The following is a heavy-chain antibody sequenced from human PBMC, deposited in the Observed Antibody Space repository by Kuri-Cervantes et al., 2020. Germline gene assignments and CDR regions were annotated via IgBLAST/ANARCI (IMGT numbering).Heavy chain of an antibody. CDR1: GGTFSSYA. D-gene: IGHD3-16*01. V-gene: IGHV1-69*06. CDR2: IIPIFGTA. CDR3: ARTYDWGFGAYYYYYYMDV. Sequence: SVKVSCKASGGTFSSYAISWVRQAPGQGLEWMGGIIPIFGTANYAQKFQGRVTITADKSTSTAYMELSSLRSGDTAVYYCARTYDWGFGAYYYYYYMDVWGRGTTVTVSS. J-gene: IGHJ6*03.